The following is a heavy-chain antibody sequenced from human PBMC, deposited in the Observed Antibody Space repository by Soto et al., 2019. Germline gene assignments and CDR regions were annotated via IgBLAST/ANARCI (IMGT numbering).Heavy chain of an antibody. V-gene: IGHV4-31*03. J-gene: IGHJ4*02. D-gene: IGHD3-22*01. CDR2: IYYSGST. CDR3: AREGSYYYDSSGYYPHYFDY. CDR1: GGSISSGGYY. Sequence: SETLSLTCTVSGGSISSGGYYWSWIRQHPGKGLEWIGYIYYSGSTYYNPSLRSRVTISVDTSKNQFSLKLSSVTAADTAVYYCAREGSYYYDSSGYYPHYFDYWGQGTRVTVSS.